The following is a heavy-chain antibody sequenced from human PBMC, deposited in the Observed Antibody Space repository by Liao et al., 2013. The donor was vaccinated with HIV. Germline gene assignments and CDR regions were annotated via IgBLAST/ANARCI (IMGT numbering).Heavy chain of an antibody. Sequence: QVQLQESGPGLVKPSQTLSLTCAVSGGSISSGDYYWSWIRQPPGKGLEWIGYIYYSGSTYYNPSLKSRVTISVDTSKNQFSLKLSSVTAADTAVYYCARVLYYYGSGSFLSFDYWGPGNPGHRLL. V-gene: IGHV4-30-4*08. CDR1: GGSISSGDYY. CDR3: ARVLYYYGSGSFLSFDY. CDR2: IYYSGST. J-gene: IGHJ4*02. D-gene: IGHD3-10*01.